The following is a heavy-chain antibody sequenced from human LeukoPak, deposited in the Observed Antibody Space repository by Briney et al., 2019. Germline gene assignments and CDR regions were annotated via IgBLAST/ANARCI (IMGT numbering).Heavy chain of an antibody. Sequence: RGESLNLSCKCSGYSFTIYWISWARQMPGKGLEWMGRIDHSGSYTNYSPSFQGHVTISADKSISTAYLQWSSLKAADAAMYYCARAVSLVDAFDIWGQGTMVTVSS. CDR1: GYSFTIYW. V-gene: IGHV5-10-1*01. CDR2: IDHSGSYT. D-gene: IGHD5/OR15-5a*01. J-gene: IGHJ3*02. CDR3: ARAVSLVDAFDI.